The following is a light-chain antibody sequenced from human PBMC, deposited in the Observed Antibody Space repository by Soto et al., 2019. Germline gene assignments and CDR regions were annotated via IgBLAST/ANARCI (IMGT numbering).Light chain of an antibody. CDR2: DTD. CDR1: TGAVTSGHY. Sequence: QAVVTQEPSLTVSPGGTVTLTCASSTGAVTSGHYPYWFQQKPGQAPRTLIYDTDNKHSWTPARFSGSLLGGKAALTLSGAQPEDEAEYYCLLSYTGPRVVFGGGTKVTVL. CDR3: LLSYTGPRVV. J-gene: IGLJ2*01. V-gene: IGLV7-46*01.